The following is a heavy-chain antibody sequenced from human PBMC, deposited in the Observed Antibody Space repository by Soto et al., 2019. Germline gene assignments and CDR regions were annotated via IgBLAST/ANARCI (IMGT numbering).Heavy chain of an antibody. V-gene: IGHV3-33*01. CDR1: GFTFSSYG. D-gene: IGHD3-9*01. J-gene: IGHJ6*01. CDR3: ARDVADYDSGYYYGMDV. CDR2: IWYDGSNN. Sequence: QVQLVESGGGVVQPGRSLRLSCAASGFTFSSYGRHWVRQAPGQGLEWVAVIWYDGSNNYYADSVKGRFTISRDNSKNTLYLQMNSLRAEDRAVYYCARDVADYDSGYYYGMDVWGRGTTFPVSS.